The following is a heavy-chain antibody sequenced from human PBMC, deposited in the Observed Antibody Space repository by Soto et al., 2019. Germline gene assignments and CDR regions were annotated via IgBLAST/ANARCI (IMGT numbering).Heavy chain of an antibody. Sequence: SETLSLTCTVSGGSIGSPNNYWVWIRQSPGRGLEWIGAIYSSGSTYFHPSLKSRVTISVDTSKNQFSLKLSSVTAADTAVYYCARLGSSSSWDYYYYGMDVWGQGTTVTVSS. CDR2: IYSSGST. D-gene: IGHD6-6*01. J-gene: IGHJ6*01. CDR3: ARLGSSSSWDYYYYGMDV. V-gene: IGHV4-39*01. CDR1: GGSIGSPNNY.